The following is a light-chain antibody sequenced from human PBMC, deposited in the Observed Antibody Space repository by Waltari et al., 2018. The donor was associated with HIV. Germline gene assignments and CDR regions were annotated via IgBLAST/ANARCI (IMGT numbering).Light chain of an antibody. Sequence: QMTQSPSSLSASVGDRVTITCRASQSISSYLNWYQQKPGKAPKLLIYAASSLQSGVPSRFSGSGSGTDFTLTISSLQPEDFATYYCQQSYSTPYTFGQGTKLEIK. CDR2: AAS. CDR1: QSISSY. CDR3: QQSYSTPYT. V-gene: IGKV1-39*01. J-gene: IGKJ2*01.